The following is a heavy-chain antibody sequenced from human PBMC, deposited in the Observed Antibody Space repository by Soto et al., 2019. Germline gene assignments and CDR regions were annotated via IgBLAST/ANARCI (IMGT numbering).Heavy chain of an antibody. Sequence: EVQLLESGGALVQPGGSLRLSCAASGFTFNTYTMSWVRQAPGKGLEWVSGLSGTGDSTYYADSVKGRFTISRDNSKNTLYLQMNRLRAEDTAIYYCAKDQGLGSSVWYRAPRYFDYWGQGTLVTVSS. D-gene: IGHD6-19*01. CDR3: AKDQGLGSSVWYRAPRYFDY. J-gene: IGHJ4*02. V-gene: IGHV3-23*01. CDR1: GFTFNTYT. CDR2: LSGTGDST.